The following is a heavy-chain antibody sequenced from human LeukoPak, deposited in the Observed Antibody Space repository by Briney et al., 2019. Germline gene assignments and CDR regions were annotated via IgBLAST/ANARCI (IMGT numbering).Heavy chain of an antibody. CDR3: ARDIIHYDSSGYYPSFDY. Sequence: GASVKVSCKTSGYTFTDHYFHWLRQAPGQGLEWMGWIHPKSGDTNYAERFQGRVSLTRDTSISTAYMELSSLRSEDTAVYYCARDIIHYDSSGYYPSFDYWGQGTLVTVSS. CDR1: GYTFTDHY. V-gene: IGHV1-2*02. D-gene: IGHD3-22*01. CDR2: IHPKSGDT. J-gene: IGHJ4*02.